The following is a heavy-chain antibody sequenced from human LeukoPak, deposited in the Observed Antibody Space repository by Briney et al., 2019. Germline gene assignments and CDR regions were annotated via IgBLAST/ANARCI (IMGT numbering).Heavy chain of an antibody. Sequence: GGSLRLSCVASGFTLSSYYVSWVGQAPGKGLEWVGVIYSGGSTYYTDSVEGGFTVSRDNTKKTPYLGMKSLRADDTAVYYCARDLHPRLTGYFDYWGQGTVVTVSS. D-gene: IGHD5-12*01. CDR3: ARDLHPRLTGYFDY. V-gene: IGHV3-53*01. CDR2: IYSGGST. CDR1: GFTLSSYY. J-gene: IGHJ4*02.